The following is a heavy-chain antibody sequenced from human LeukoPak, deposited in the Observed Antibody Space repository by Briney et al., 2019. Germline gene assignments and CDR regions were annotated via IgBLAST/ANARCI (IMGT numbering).Heavy chain of an antibody. CDR2: IHYSGST. J-gene: IGHJ4*02. CDR1: GGSITNYY. CDR3: ARTSNYWSPYFDY. D-gene: IGHD1-1*01. Sequence: SETLSLTCTVSGGSITNYYWTWIRQPPGKGLEWIGYIHYSGSTNYNPSLKSRVTVSVDTSKNQFSLKLASVTAADTAVYYCARTSNYWSPYFDYWGQGALVTVSS. V-gene: IGHV4-59*01.